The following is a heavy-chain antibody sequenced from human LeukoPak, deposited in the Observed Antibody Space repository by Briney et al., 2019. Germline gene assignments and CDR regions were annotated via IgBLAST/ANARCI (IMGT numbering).Heavy chain of an antibody. V-gene: IGHV3-23*01. J-gene: IGHJ4*02. CDR2: ISENGDGR. CDR1: GFTFSNFA. D-gene: IGHD3-3*01. Sequence: GGSLRLSCAASGFTFSNFAMTWVRQAPGKRLQWVSAISENGDGRYYAGSVKGRFTISRDNSRDMLYLQMNSLRAEDTAVYYCARVPDYDFWSGYNDYWGQGTLVTVSS. CDR3: ARVPDYDFWSGYNDY.